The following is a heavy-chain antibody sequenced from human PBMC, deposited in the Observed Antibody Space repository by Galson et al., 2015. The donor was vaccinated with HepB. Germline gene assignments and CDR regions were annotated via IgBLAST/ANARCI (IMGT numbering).Heavy chain of an antibody. CDR3: ARTVRSRMGCDAFDI. D-gene: IGHD1-14*01. CDR1: GFSLSTSGMC. CDR2: IDWDDDK. V-gene: IGHV2-70*01. Sequence: PALVKPKQTLTLTCTFSGFSLSTSGMCVSWIRQPPGKALEWLALIDWDDDKYYSTSLKTRLTIYKDTSKNQVVLTMTNMDPVDTATYYCARTVRSRMGCDAFDIWAKGQWSPSLQ. J-gene: IGHJ3*02.